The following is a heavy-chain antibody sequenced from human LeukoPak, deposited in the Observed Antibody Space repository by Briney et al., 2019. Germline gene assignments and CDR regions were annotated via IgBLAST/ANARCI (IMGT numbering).Heavy chain of an antibody. Sequence: PSETLSLTCAVYGGSFSGYYWSWIRQPPGKGLEWIGEINHSGSTNYNPSLKSRVTISVDTSKNQFSLKLSSVTAADTAVYYCARGLGSGWYSYYFDYWGQGTLVTVSS. V-gene: IGHV4-34*01. CDR1: GGSFSGYY. CDR3: ARGLGSGWYSYYFDY. CDR2: INHSGST. D-gene: IGHD6-19*01. J-gene: IGHJ4*02.